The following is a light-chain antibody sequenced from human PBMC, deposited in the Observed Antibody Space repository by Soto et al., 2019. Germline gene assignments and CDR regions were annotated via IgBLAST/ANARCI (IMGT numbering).Light chain of an antibody. CDR3: NSYSSSGTLV. CDR1: SSDVGGYNY. Sequence: QYALTQPASVSGSPGQSITISCTGTSSDVGGYNYVSWYQQPPGKAPKLMIYEVSDRPSGVSNRFSGSKSGNTAFLTISGLQAEDEADYFCNSYSSSGTLVFGGGTKLTVL. CDR2: EVS. J-gene: IGLJ3*02. V-gene: IGLV2-14*01.